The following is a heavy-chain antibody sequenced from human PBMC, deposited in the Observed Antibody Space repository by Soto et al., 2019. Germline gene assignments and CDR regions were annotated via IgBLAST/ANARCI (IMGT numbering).Heavy chain of an antibody. CDR3: ARVGPPSPSVIWFFDL. CDR1: GGSFGTYA. CDR2: IIPMLAAP. V-gene: IGHV1-69*13. Sequence: SVKVSCKASGGSFGTYAINWVRQAPGQGLEWMGGIIPMLAAPTYAQKFQGRLTITADESTTTVYMELSSLTSEDTAVYYCARVGPPSPSVIWFFDLWGRGTLVTSPQ. D-gene: IGHD2-21*01. J-gene: IGHJ2*01.